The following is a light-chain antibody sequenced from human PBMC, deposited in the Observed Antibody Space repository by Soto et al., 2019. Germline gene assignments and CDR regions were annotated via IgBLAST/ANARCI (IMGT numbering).Light chain of an antibody. V-gene: IGKV1-39*01. J-gene: IGKJ1*01. CDR3: QQTYNTPRM. CDR2: DAS. CDR1: QTISTF. Sequence: DIQMTQSPSSLSAAVGARVTITCRASQTISTFLNWYQQVPGKAPKLLIHDASRLQGGVPSRFSGSGSGTDFTLTIASLQPEDFATYYCQQTYNTPRMFGKGTRVEV.